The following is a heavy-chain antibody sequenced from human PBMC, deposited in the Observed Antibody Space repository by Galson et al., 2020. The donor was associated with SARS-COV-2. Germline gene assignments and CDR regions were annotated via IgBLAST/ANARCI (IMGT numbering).Heavy chain of an antibody. D-gene: IGHD3-22*01. J-gene: IGHJ3*02. Sequence: SETLSLTCAVSGGSISSGGYSWSWIRQPPGKGLEWIGYIYYSGSTYYNPSLKSRVSISLDTSKNQFSLNLSSVTAADTAVYNCARFSSGYYVNNAFDIWCQGTLVTVSS. V-gene: IGHV4-30-4*07. CDR3: ARFSSGYYVNNAFDI. CDR1: GGSISSGGYS. CDR2: IYYSGST.